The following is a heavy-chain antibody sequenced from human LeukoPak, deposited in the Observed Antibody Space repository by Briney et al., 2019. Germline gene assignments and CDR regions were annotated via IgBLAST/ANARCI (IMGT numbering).Heavy chain of an antibody. CDR1: GASISSYY. CDR2: IFPSGSI. Sequence: SETLSLTCTVSGASISSYYWSWFRRPPGKGLEWIAYIFPSGSINFNPSLKSRVTMSVDTSNNQFSLKLSSVTPADPAVYYCARDRAPAAMAFLSYSWFDPWGQGTLVTVSS. D-gene: IGHD2-2*01. J-gene: IGHJ5*02. V-gene: IGHV4-4*07. CDR3: ARDRAPAAMAFLSYSWFDP.